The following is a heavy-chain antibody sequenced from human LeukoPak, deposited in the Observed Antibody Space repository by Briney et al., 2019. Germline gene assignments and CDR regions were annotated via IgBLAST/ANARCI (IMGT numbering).Heavy chain of an antibody. J-gene: IGHJ6*02. D-gene: IGHD3-9*01. Sequence: QPGGSLRLSCTASGFSFSSYCMTGVRQAPGKGLEWVANIKQGGTEKYYVDSVKGRFTISRDNAKNSLYLQMNSLRAEDTAVYYCARVPTYYDILTGFDYYYYGMDVWGQGTTVTVSS. CDR3: ARVPTYYDILTGFDYYYYGMDV. CDR1: GFSFSSYC. V-gene: IGHV3-7*01. CDR2: IKQGGTEK.